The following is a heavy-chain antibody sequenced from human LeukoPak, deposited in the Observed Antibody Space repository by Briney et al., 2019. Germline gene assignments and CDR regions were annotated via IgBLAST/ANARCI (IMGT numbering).Heavy chain of an antibody. CDR1: GGSLSGFY. V-gene: IGHV4-34*01. CDR3: AKHYMGSSYNRGCDC. D-gene: IGHD3-10*01. J-gene: IGHJ4*02. CDR2: INQSGST. Sequence: KSSETLSLTCAVYGGSLSGFYWSWIRQSPGKGLEWIGEINQSGSTNYNPSLKSRVTISVDTSKNQFSLKLSSVTAADTAVYYCAKHYMGSSYNRGCDCWGQGTQVTVSS.